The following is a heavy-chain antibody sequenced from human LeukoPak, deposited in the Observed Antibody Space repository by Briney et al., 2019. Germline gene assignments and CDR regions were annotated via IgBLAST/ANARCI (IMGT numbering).Heavy chain of an antibody. CDR1: GFTFSGSI. CDR3: TRDSGTYNWFDP. CDR2: IDKKDKGYATAT. V-gene: IGHV3-73*01. D-gene: IGHD1-26*01. Sequence: SGGSLRLSCAASGFTFSGSIMHWVRQASGKGLEWVGQIDKKDKGYATATAYAASVKGRFTISRDDSINTAYLQMKSLKTEDTALYYCTRDSGTYNWFDPWGQGTLVTVSS. J-gene: IGHJ5*02.